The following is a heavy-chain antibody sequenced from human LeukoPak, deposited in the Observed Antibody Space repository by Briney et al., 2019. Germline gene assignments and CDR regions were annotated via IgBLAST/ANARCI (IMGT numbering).Heavy chain of an antibody. CDR2: ISGSGGST. CDR1: GFTFSSYA. CDR3: AKDVDSSGWDYYGMDV. D-gene: IGHD6-25*01. Sequence: GGSLRLSCAASGFTFSSYAMTWVRQAPGKGLEWVSAISGSGGSTYYADSVKGRFTISRDNSKNTLYLQMNSLRAEDTAVYYCAKDVDSSGWDYYGMDVWGKGTTVTVSS. J-gene: IGHJ6*04. V-gene: IGHV3-23*01.